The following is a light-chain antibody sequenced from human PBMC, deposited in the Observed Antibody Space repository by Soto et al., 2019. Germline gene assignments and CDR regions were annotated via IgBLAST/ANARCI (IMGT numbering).Light chain of an antibody. Sequence: DIQMTQSPSTLSASVGDRVTITCRASQSISSWLAWYQQKPGKAPKLLIYDASSLESGVPSRFSGSGQGTDFRLAIRSLQPNDFATYYCQEYNSYPSSFGQGTNLEIK. CDR2: DAS. CDR1: QSISSW. J-gene: IGKJ2*01. CDR3: QEYNSYPSS. V-gene: IGKV1-5*01.